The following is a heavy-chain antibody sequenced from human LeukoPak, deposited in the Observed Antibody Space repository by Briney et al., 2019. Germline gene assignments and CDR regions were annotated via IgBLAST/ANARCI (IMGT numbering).Heavy chain of an antibody. Sequence: GGSLRLSCAASGFTFRSYGMHWVRQAPGKGLEWVAVISYDGSNKYYADSVKGRFTISRDNSKNTLYLQMNSLRAEDTAVYCCAKDGARYLLTYYFEYWGQGTLVTVSS. J-gene: IGHJ4*02. CDR1: GFTFRSYG. CDR3: AKDGARYLLTYYFEY. V-gene: IGHV3-30*18. CDR2: ISYDGSNK. D-gene: IGHD3-9*01.